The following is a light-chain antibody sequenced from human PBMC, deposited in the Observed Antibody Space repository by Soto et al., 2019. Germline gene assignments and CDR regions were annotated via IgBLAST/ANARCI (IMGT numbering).Light chain of an antibody. V-gene: IGLV2-14*01. CDR3: SSYTSISTLVV. J-gene: IGLJ2*01. Sequence: QSALTQPASVSGSPGQSITISCTGASSDVGGYNYVSWYQRHPGKAPKLMIYEVSNRPSGVSNRFSGSKSGNTASLTISGLQAEDEADYYCSSYTSISTLVVFGGGTELTVL. CDR1: SSDVGGYNY. CDR2: EVS.